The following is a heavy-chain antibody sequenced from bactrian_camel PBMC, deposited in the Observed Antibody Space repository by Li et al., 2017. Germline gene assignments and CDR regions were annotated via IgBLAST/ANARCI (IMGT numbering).Heavy chain of an antibody. D-gene: IGHD2*01. CDR3: ASVRSTACLMVVGRCPLVTLVT. V-gene: IGHV3S14*01. CDR1: RDSSTTYS. J-gene: IGHJ6*01. Sequence: HVQLVESGGGSVQAGGSLRLSCEVSRDSSTTYSMAWFRQAPGKEREGVATSYLSTTMYADSVKGRFTISTDSTQNTVYPQMNSLKADDSAMYYCASVRSTACLMVVGRCPLVTLVTGAWGPRSPSP. CDR2: SYLSTT.